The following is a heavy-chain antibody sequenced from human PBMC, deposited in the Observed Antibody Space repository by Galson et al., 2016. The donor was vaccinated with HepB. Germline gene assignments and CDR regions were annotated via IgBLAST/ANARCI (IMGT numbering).Heavy chain of an antibody. Sequence: SLRLSCAASGFTFSDYYISWIRQTPGKGLEWVSHITNSGTATYYADSVKGRFTISRDNAKNSLYLQMKSLRAEDTAMYCCARGPRYDDIWGTYRAPYFDYWGRGTLITVSS. V-gene: IGHV3-11*01. CDR3: ARGPRYDDIWGTYRAPYFDY. J-gene: IGHJ4*02. CDR2: ITNSGTAT. CDR1: GFTFSDYY. D-gene: IGHD3-16*02.